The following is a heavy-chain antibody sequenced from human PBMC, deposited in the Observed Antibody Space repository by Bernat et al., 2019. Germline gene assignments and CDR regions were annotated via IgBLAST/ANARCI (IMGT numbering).Heavy chain of an antibody. CDR2: ISYDGSNK. V-gene: IGHV3-30*03. CDR3: ARDRGYSYGWTFDY. D-gene: IGHD5-18*01. CDR1: GFTFSSYG. Sequence: QVQLVESGGGVVQPGRSLRLSCAASGFTFSSYGMHWVRQAPGKGLEWVAVISYDGSNKYYADSVKGRFTISRDNSKNTLYLQMNSLRAEDTAVYYCARDRGYSYGWTFDYWGQGTLVTVSS. J-gene: IGHJ4*02.